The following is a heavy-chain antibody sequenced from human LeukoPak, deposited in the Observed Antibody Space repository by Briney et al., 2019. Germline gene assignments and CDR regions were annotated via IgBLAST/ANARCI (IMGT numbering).Heavy chain of an antibody. J-gene: IGHJ4*02. CDR1: GFTVSSNY. D-gene: IGHD4-17*01. Sequence: GGSLRLSCAASGFTVSSNYMSWVRQAPGKGLEWVSVIYSGGSTYYADSVKGRFTISRDNSKNTLYLQVNSLRAEDTAVYYCARSAGENYGDFDYWGQGTLVTVSS. CDR3: ARSAGENYGDFDY. CDR2: IYSGGST. V-gene: IGHV3-53*01.